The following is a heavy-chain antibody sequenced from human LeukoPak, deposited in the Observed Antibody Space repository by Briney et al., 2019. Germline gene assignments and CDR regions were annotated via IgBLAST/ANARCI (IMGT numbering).Heavy chain of an antibody. Sequence: GGSLRLSCAASGFTFSSYWMSWVRQAPGKGLEWVANIKQDGSEKYYVDSVKGRFTISRDNAKNSLYLQMNSLRAEDTAVYYCARSYCSSTSCYAFDIWGQGTMVTVSS. V-gene: IGHV3-7*01. J-gene: IGHJ3*02. CDR3: ARSYCSSTSCYAFDI. D-gene: IGHD2-2*01. CDR1: GFTFSSYW. CDR2: IKQDGSEK.